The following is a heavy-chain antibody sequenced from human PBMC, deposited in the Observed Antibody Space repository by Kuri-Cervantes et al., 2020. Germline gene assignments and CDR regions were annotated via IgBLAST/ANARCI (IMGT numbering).Heavy chain of an antibody. D-gene: IGHD3-22*01. J-gene: IGHJ4*02. V-gene: IGHV1-24*01. CDR1: GDTLTKLS. CDR2: FDPEEGET. CDR3: ATDWGDNFESSGYYKN. Sequence: ASVKVSCKVSGDTLTKLSIHWVRQAPGKGLEWMGGFDPEEGETIHAQNFQGRVSMTEDTSTHTAYMDLSSLRSDDTAVYYCATDWGDNFESSGYYKNWGQGTLVTVSS.